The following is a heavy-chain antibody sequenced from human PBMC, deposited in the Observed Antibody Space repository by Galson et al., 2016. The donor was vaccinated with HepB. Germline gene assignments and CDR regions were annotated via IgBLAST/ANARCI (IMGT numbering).Heavy chain of an antibody. V-gene: IGHV4-4*07. CDR1: NGSISSYY. CDR3: AGGRYCSGHRCYFGPPGWFDP. CDR2: IYSSGST. J-gene: IGHJ5*02. Sequence: SETLSLTCTVSNGSISSYYWSWIRQPAGKGLEWIGRIYSSGSTKYNPSLKRRVPMSEDTSKNQFSLKLTSVTAADTAVYYCAGGRYCSGHRCYFGPPGWFDPWGQGTLVTVSS. D-gene: IGHD2-15*01.